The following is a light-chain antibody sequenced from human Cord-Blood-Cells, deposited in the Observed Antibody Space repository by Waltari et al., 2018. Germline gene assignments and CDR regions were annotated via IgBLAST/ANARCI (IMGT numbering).Light chain of an antibody. CDR1: SLRSYY. CDR3: SSRDSSGNHVV. Sequence: SSELTQDPAVSVALGPTVRITCQGDSLRSYYASWYQQKPGQAPVLVIYGKKNRPSGYPDRFSGSSSGNTASLTITGAQAEDEADYYCSSRDSSGNHVVFGGGTKLTVL. V-gene: IGLV3-19*01. J-gene: IGLJ2*01. CDR2: GKK.